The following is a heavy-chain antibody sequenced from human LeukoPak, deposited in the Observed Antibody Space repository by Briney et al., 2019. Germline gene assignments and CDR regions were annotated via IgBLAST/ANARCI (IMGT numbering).Heavy chain of an antibody. CDR1: GYTFTGYY. D-gene: IGHD4-17*01. CDR3: ARQTTVTTKWYYYYYYMDV. Sequence: ASVKVSCKASGYTFTGYYMHWVRQAPGQGLEWMGWINPNSGGTNYAQKFQGRVTMTRDTSISTACMELSRLRSDDTAVYYCARQTTVTTKWYYYYYYMDVWGKGTTVTISS. J-gene: IGHJ6*03. CDR2: INPNSGGT. V-gene: IGHV1-2*02.